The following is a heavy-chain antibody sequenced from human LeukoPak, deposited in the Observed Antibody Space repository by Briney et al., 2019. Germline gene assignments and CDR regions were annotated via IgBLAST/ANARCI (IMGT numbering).Heavy chain of an antibody. CDR3: VRCGSYCLDY. CDR1: GGSISSGGYY. V-gene: IGHV4-30-2*01. D-gene: IGHD1-26*01. J-gene: IGHJ4*02. CDR2: IYHSGST. Sequence: SQTLSLTCTVSGGSISSGGYYWSWIRQHPGKGLEWIGYIYHSGSTYYNPSLKSRVTISVDRSKNQFSLKLSSVTAADTAVYYCVRCGSYCLDYWGQGTLVTVSS.